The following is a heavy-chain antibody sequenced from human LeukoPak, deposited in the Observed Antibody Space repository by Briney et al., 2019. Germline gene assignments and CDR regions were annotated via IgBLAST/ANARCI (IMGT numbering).Heavy chain of an antibody. CDR1: GFTFSSYW. CDR3: ARADWDTAMIDY. J-gene: IGHJ4*02. Sequence: GGSLRLSCAASGFTFSSYWMHWVRQAPGKGLVWVSRINSDGSSTSYAGSVKGRFTISRDNAKNSLYLQMNSLRAEDTAVYYCARADWDTAMIDYWGQGTLVTVSS. D-gene: IGHD5-18*01. CDR2: INSDGSST. V-gene: IGHV3-74*01.